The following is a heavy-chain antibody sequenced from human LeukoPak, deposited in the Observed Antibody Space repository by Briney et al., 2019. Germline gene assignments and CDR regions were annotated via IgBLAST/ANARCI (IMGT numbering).Heavy chain of an antibody. CDR3: ARDSVGGTGHDAFDI. J-gene: IGHJ3*02. V-gene: IGHV4-39*07. CDR2: IYYSGSA. D-gene: IGHD1-1*01. CDR1: GGSINSANYY. Sequence: SETLSLSCTVSGGSINSANYYWGWIRQPPGKGLEWIGSIYYSGSAYYSSALKSRVTILVDTSKNQFSLKLSSVTAADTAVYYCARDSVGGTGHDAFDIWGQGTMATVSS.